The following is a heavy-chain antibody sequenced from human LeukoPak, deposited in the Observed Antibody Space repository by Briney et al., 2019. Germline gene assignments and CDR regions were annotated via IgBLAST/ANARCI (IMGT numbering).Heavy chain of an antibody. D-gene: IGHD3-9*01. CDR3: ARRPFKYYDILTGSYRSEFDY. V-gene: IGHV1-8*01. CDR1: GYTFTSYD. Sequence: ASVKVSCKASGYTFTSYDINWVRQATGQGLEWMGWMNPDTGNTGYAQKFQGRVTMTRNTSISTAYMELSSLKSEDAAVYYCARRPFKYYDILTGSYRSEFDYWGQGTLVTVSS. CDR2: MNPDTGNT. J-gene: IGHJ4*02.